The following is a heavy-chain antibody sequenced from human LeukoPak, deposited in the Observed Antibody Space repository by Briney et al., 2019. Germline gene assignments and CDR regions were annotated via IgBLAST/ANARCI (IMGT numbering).Heavy chain of an antibody. Sequence: ASVKVSCKVSGYTLTELSMHWVRQAPGKGLEWMGGFDPEDGETIYAQKFQGRVTMTEDTSTDTAYMELSSLRSEDTAVYYCATGFPGHRGTMVRGVILSHVNWFDPWGQGTLVTVSS. J-gene: IGHJ5*02. CDR3: ATGFPGHRGTMVRGVILSHVNWFDP. D-gene: IGHD3-10*01. CDR1: GYTLTELS. CDR2: FDPEDGET. V-gene: IGHV1-24*01.